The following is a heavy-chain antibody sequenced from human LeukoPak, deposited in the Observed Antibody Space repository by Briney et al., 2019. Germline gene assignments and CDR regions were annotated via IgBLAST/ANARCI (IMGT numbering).Heavy chain of an antibody. D-gene: IGHD6-13*01. CDR3: ARDSSSWYRWFDP. Sequence: ASVKVSCEASGGTFSSYAISWVRQAPGQGLEWMGGIIPIFGTANYAQKFQGRVTMTRDTSISTAYMELSRLRSDDTAVYYCARDSSSWYRWFDPWGQGTLVTVSS. CDR1: GGTFSSYA. J-gene: IGHJ5*02. CDR2: IIPIFGTA. V-gene: IGHV1-69*05.